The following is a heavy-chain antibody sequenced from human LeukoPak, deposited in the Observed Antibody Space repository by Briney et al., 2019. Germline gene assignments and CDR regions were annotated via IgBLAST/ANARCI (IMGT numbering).Heavy chain of an antibody. CDR2: ISGSGGST. Sequence: GGSLTLSCAASGFTFSSYAMRWVRQAPGKGLEWVSAISGSGGSTYYADSVKGRFTISRDNSKNTLYLQMNSLRVEDTAMYYCARDTRGYTYADASDIWGQGTMVTVSS. CDR1: GFTFSSYA. D-gene: IGHD5-18*01. CDR3: ARDTRGYTYADASDI. J-gene: IGHJ3*02. V-gene: IGHV3-23*01.